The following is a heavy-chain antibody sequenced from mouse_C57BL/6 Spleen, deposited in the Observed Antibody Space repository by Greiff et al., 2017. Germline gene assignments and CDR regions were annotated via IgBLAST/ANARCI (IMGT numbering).Heavy chain of an antibody. CDR2: INPSSGYT. Sequence: VQLQQSGAELAKPGASVKLSCKASGYTFTSYWMHWVKQRPGQGLEWIGYINPSSGYTKYNQKFKDKATLTADKSCSTAYMQLSSLTYEDSAVYYWGRRYDYGGGYFDVWGTGTTVTVSS. CDR1: GYTFTSYW. D-gene: IGHD2-4*01. CDR3: GRRYDYGGGYFDV. J-gene: IGHJ1*03. V-gene: IGHV1-7*01.